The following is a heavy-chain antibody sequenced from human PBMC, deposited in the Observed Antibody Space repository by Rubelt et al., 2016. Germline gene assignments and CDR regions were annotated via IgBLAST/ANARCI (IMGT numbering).Heavy chain of an antibody. Sequence: GLEWIGSIYYSGSTNYNPSLKSRVTISVDTSKNQFSLKLSSVTAADTAVYYCARLSPEGRHFDYWGQGTLVTVSS. J-gene: IGHJ4*02. CDR3: ARLSPEGRHFDY. V-gene: IGHV4-38-2*01. CDR2: IYYSGST.